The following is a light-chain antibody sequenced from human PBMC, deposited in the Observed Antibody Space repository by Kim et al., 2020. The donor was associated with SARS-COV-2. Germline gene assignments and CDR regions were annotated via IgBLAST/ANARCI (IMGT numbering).Light chain of an antibody. Sequence: RKITTPGAYSSSNIGKNYVSWNQRLPRPAPKLFIYDTNKRSSGIPDRFSGSKSGTTATLDITGLQTGDEADYYCGTFDTSLFVVVFGGGTQLTVL. CDR3: GTFDTSLFVVV. J-gene: IGLJ2*01. V-gene: IGLV1-51*01. CDR2: DTN. CDR1: SSNIGKNY.